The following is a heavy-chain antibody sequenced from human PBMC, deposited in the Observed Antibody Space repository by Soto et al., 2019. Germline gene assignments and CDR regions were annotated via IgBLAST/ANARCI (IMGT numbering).Heavy chain of an antibody. D-gene: IGHD3-10*01. CDR3: AREGSRAWYYFDY. CDR2: INAGNGNT. CDR1: GYTFTNYP. V-gene: IGHV1-3*01. J-gene: IGHJ4*02. Sequence: ASVKVSCKASGYTFTNYPIYWVRQAPGQRLEWMGWINAGNGNTKYSQKFQDRVTISRDTSASTAYMELSSLTSEDTSVYYCAREGSRAWYYFDYWGQGSLVTVSS.